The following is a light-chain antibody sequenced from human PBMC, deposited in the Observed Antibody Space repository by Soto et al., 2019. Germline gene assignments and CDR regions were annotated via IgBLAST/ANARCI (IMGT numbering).Light chain of an antibody. CDR1: SSDVGSCNC. CDR3: CSSVGSPNWV. J-gene: IGLJ3*02. CDR2: EVN. Sequence: QSALTQPASVSGSPGQSITISCTGTSSDVGSCNCVSWYQQHPGKAPTLMIYEVNKRPSGISNRCSGSKSGNTASLTISGLQSEDEADYYCCSSVGSPNWVFGGGTKLTVL. V-gene: IGLV2-23*02.